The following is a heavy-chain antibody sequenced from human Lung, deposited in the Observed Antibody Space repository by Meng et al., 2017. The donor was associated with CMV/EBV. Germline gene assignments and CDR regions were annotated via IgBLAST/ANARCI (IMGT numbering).Heavy chain of an antibody. CDR3: AGGPRSSTSLGY. V-gene: IGHV1-2*02. CDR1: GYTFTGYY. D-gene: IGHD2-2*01. Sequence: ASXXVSXKASGYTFTGYYMHWVRQAPGQGLEWMGWINPNSGGTNYAQKFQGRVTMTRDTSISTAYMEMSRLRADDTAVYYCAGGPRSSTSLGYWGPGTLVNVSS. J-gene: IGHJ4*02. CDR2: INPNSGGT.